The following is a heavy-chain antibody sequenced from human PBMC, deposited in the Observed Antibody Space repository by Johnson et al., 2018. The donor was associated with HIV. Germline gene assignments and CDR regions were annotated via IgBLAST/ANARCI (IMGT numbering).Heavy chain of an antibody. Sequence: QVQLVESGGGVVQPGGSLRLSCAASGFTLSTFGMHWVRQAPGKGLEWVAFISYDGSNKYYADSVKGRFTISRDNSRNTLYLQMNSLRAEDTTVYFCAIMSAPEDADAFDFWGPGTMVTVSS. J-gene: IGHJ3*01. V-gene: IGHV3-30*19. CDR3: AIMSAPEDADAFDF. D-gene: IGHD1-14*01. CDR1: GFTLSTFG. CDR2: ISYDGSNK.